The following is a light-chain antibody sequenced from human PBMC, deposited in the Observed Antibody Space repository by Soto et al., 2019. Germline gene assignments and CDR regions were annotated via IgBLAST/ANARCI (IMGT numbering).Light chain of an antibody. CDR1: SSDVDDDNY. CDR2: VVS. J-gene: IGLJ1*01. Sequence: QSALTQPASVSGSPGQSITISCSGVSSDVDDDNYVSWYQHHPGKAPKVIIYVVSNRPSGVSNRFSGSTSGNTASLTISGLQAEDEADYYCSSYTSTRPFVFGSGTKLTVL. CDR3: SSYTSTRPFV. V-gene: IGLV2-14*03.